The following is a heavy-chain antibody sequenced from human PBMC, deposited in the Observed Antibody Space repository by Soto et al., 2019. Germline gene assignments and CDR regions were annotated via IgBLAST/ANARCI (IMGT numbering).Heavy chain of an antibody. D-gene: IGHD3-22*01. CDR2: IAYSGDT. Sequence: TLSLTFDVSGGAIISADSYWFWIRKHPGKVLEWIGYIAYSGDTYYNPSLRSRVTISADTSENKFFLTLKSVTAADTAVYYCARGLKYYYDSSGPLGFDPWGQGTLVTVSS. CDR3: ARGLKYYYDSSGPLGFDP. CDR1: GGAIISADSY. V-gene: IGHV4-31*11. J-gene: IGHJ5*02.